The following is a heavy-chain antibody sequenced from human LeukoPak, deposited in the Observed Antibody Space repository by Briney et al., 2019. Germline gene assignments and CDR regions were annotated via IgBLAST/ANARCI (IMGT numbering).Heavy chain of an antibody. CDR1: GGSISSYY. V-gene: IGHV4-59*01. D-gene: IGHD1-26*01. J-gene: IGHJ4*02. CDR3: AGASYNIRGVE. Sequence: SETLSLTCTVSGGSISSYYWTWIRQPAGKGLEWIGYIYYSGSTNYNPSLKSRVTISVDTSKNQFSLTLSPVTPADTPAYYCAGASYNIRGVEGGEGTLVTVPS. CDR2: IYYSGST.